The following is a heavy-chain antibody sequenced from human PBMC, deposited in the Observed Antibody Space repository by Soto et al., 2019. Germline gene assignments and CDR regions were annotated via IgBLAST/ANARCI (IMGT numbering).Heavy chain of an antibody. CDR1: GFTFSDYY. J-gene: IGHJ6*03. Sequence: PGGSLRLSCAASGFTFSDYYMGWIRQAPGKGLEWVSYISSSGSTIYYADSVKGRFTISRDNAKNSLYLQMNSLRAEDTAVYYCARGPREQQLVSRPPSTLTKGTKFPYYYYYMDVWGKGTTVTVSS. V-gene: IGHV3-11*04. CDR2: ISSSGSTI. CDR3: ARGPREQQLVSRPPSTLTKGTKFPYYYYYMDV. D-gene: IGHD6-13*01.